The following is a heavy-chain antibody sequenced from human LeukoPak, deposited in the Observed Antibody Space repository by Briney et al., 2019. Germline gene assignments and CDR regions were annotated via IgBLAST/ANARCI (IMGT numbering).Heavy chain of an antibody. V-gene: IGHV4-38-2*01. CDR1: GYSISSGYY. CDR3: ARPTFYGSYTSFDY. CDR2: IYHSGST. J-gene: IGHJ4*02. Sequence: PSETLSLTCAVSGYSISSGYYWGWIRQPPGKGLEWIGSIYHSGSTYYNPSLKSRVTISVDTSKNQFSLKLSSVTAADTAVYCCARPTFYGSYTSFDYWGQGTLVTVSS. D-gene: IGHD3-10*01.